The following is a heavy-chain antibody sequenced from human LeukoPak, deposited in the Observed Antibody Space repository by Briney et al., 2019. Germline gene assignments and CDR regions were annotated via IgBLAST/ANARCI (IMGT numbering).Heavy chain of an antibody. J-gene: IGHJ5*01. CDR1: GGSISSYY. Sequence: PSETLSLTCTVSGGSISSYYWSWIRQPPGKGLEWIGYIYYSGSTNYNPSLKSRVTISVDTSKNQFSLKLSSVTAADTAVYYCARVDYYDSSGYYFNNWFDSWGQGTLVTVSS. V-gene: IGHV4-59*01. CDR2: IYYSGST. CDR3: ARVDYYDSSGYYFNNWFDS. D-gene: IGHD3-22*01.